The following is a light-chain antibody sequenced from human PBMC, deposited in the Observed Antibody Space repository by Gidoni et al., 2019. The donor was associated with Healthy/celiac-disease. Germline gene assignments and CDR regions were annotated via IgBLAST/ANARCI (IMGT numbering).Light chain of an antibody. CDR2: DAS. Sequence: EIVLTQSPATLSLSPRERATLSCRASQSVSSYLAWYQQKPGPAPRLLLYDASNEAAGIPARFRGSGSGTDFTLTISSLEPEDLAVYYCQQRSNWPPDFGGGTKVEIK. V-gene: IGKV3-11*01. J-gene: IGKJ4*01. CDR1: QSVSSY. CDR3: QQRSNWPPD.